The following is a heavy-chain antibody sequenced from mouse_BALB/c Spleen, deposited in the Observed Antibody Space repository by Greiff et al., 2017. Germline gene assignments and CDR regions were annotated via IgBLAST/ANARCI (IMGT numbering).Heavy chain of an antibody. CDR2: ISNGGGST. V-gene: IGHV5-12-2*01. Sequence: EVQLQQSGGGLVQPGGSLKLSCAASGFTFSSYTMSWVRQTPEKRLEWVAYISNGGGSTYYPDTVKGRFTISRDNARNILYLQMSSLRSEDTAMYYCAREEGGYFDVWGAGTTVTVSS. J-gene: IGHJ1*01. CDR3: AREEGGYFDV. CDR1: GFTFSSYT.